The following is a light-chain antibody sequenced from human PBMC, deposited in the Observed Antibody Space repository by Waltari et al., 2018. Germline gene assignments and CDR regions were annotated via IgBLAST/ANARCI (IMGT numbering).Light chain of an antibody. CDR3: QQYGSSSIT. CDR1: QSVSSSS. V-gene: IGKV3-20*01. CDR2: GAS. J-gene: IGKJ5*01. Sequence: EIVLTQSPGTLSLSPRERATLSCRTSQSVSSSSLTWYQQQPGQAPRLLIYGASSRATGIPDRFSGSGSGTDFTLTISRLEPEDFAVYYCQQYGSSSITFGQGTRLEIK.